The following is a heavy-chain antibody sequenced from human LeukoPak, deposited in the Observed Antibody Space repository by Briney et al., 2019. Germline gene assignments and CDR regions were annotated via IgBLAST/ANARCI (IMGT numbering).Heavy chain of an antibody. J-gene: IGHJ4*02. D-gene: IGHD2-15*01. CDR2: INTYDGNT. V-gene: IGHV1-18*01. CDR3: ARDFATWYFDY. CDR1: GYTFSSYH. Sequence: ASVKVSCKASGYTFSSYHVSWVRQAPGQGLEWMGWINTYDGNTNYAQNFQGRVAMTTDTSTSTAYMELRSLRSDDTAVYYCARDFATWYFDYWGQGTLVTVST.